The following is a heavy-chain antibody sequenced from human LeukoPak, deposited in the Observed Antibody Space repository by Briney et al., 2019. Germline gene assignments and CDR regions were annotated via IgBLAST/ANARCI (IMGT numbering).Heavy chain of an antibody. D-gene: IGHD3-10*01. CDR2: INHSGST. CDR3: ARVLLDTMVRGVIHYYYGMDV. Sequence: PSETLSLTCAVYGGSFSGYYWSWIRQPPGKGLEWIGEINHSGSTNYNPSLKSRVTISVDTSKNQFSLKLSSVTAADTAVYYCARVLLDTMVRGVIHYYYGMDVWGKGTTVTVSS. V-gene: IGHV4-34*01. CDR1: GGSFSGYY. J-gene: IGHJ6*04.